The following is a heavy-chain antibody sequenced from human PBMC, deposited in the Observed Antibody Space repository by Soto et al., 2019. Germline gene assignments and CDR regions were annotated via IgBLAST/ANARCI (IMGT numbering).Heavy chain of an antibody. CDR1: GFTFSDYY. V-gene: IGHV3-11*01. CDR3: ARGAAAGNYYYYYMDV. CDR2: ISSSGSTI. D-gene: IGHD6-13*01. Sequence: GGSLRLSCAASGFTFSDYYMSWIRQAPGKGLEWVSYISSSGSTIYYADSVEGRFTISRDNAKNSLYLQMNSLRAEDTAVYYCARGAAAGNYYYYYMDVWGKGTTVTVSS. J-gene: IGHJ6*03.